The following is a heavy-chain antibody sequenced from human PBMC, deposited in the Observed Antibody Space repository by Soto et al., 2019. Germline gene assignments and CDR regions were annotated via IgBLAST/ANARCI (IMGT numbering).Heavy chain of an antibody. Sequence: IRQAPEKSLEWIGYIYYSGSTYYNPSLKSRVTISVDTSKNQFSLKLSSVTAADTAVYYWASLVQLVHGRWFDSWGQGTLVTVSS. CDR3: ASLVQLVHGRWFDS. D-gene: IGHD1-1*01. CDR2: IYYSGST. V-gene: IGHV4-30-4*01. J-gene: IGHJ5*01.